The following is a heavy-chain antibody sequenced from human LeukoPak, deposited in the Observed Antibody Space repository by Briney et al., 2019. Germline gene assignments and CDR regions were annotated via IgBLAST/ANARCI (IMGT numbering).Heavy chain of an antibody. J-gene: IGHJ4*02. V-gene: IGHV4-38-2*01. CDR2: IYHSGST. D-gene: IGHD3-10*01. CDR1: GYSISSGYS. CDR3: ARTNYYGSGNYAKFDY. Sequence: SETLSLTCAVSGYSISSGYSWGWIRQPPGKGLEWIGYIYHSGSTYYNPSLKSRVTISVDTSKNQFSLKLRSVTAADTAVYYCARTNYYGSGNYAKFDYWGQGTLVTVSS.